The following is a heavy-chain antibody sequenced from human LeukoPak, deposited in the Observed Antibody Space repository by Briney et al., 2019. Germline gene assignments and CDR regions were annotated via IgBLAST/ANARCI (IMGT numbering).Heavy chain of an antibody. Sequence: GASVKVSCKASGGTFSSYAISWVRQAPGQGLEWMGGIIPIFGTANYAQKFQGRVTITADESTSTACMELSSLRSEDTAVYYCARGQPPSVAVGVAEKAYYFDYWGQGTLVTVSS. V-gene: IGHV1-69*13. CDR3: ARGQPPSVAVGVAEKAYYFDY. J-gene: IGHJ4*02. CDR1: GGTFSSYA. CDR2: IIPIFGTA. D-gene: IGHD3-10*01.